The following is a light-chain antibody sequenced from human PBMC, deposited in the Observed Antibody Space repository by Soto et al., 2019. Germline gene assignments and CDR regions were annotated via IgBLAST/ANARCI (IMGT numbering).Light chain of an antibody. CDR2: AAS. CDR3: QQSYSTPPLT. Sequence: DIQMTQSPSSLSASVGDRVTITCRASQSISIYLNWYQQKPGKAPNLLIYAASSLQSGVPSSFSGSGSGTDFTLTSSSLQPEDFATYYCQQSYSTPPLTFGGGTKVEIK. V-gene: IGKV1-39*01. J-gene: IGKJ4*01. CDR1: QSISIY.